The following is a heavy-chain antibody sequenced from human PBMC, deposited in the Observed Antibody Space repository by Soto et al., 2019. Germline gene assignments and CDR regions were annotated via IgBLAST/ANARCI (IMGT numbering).Heavy chain of an antibody. CDR1: GASAYIYDW. CDR3: ARTRGRGQWRDFYFDF. J-gene: IGHJ4*02. D-gene: IGHD6-19*01. CDR2: IHHTGRT. V-gene: IGHV4-4*02. Sequence: PSGTLAITCAISGASAYIYDWWVWLRQPPGRGLEWIVEIHHTGRTNYNASFMGRAALSLDTSKSQFSLRLSSVTAADTAVYYCARTRGRGQWRDFYFDFWGQGSLVTVSS.